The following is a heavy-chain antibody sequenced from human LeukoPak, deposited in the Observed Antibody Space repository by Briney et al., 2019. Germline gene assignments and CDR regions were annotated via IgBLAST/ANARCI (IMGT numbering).Heavy chain of an antibody. CDR1: GFTFSSYW. CDR2: INSDGSST. D-gene: IGHD6-13*01. CDR3: ARVSQANRVYYFDY. Sequence: QPGGSLRLSCAASGFTFSSYWMHWVRQAPGKGLVWVSRINSDGSSTSYADSVKGRFTIFRDNAKNTLYLQMNSLRAEDTAVYYCARVSQANRVYYFDYWGQGTLVTVSS. J-gene: IGHJ4*02. V-gene: IGHV3-74*01.